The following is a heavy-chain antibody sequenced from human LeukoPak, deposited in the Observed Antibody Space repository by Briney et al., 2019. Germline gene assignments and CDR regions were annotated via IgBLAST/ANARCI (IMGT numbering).Heavy chain of an antibody. CDR3: ARGIPSSYYDFWSGYYSYYYYGMDV. CDR1: GYTFTSYD. J-gene: IGHJ6*02. D-gene: IGHD3-3*01. V-gene: IGHV1-8*01. Sequence: ASVKVSCKASGYTFTSYDINWVRQATRQGLEWMGWMNPNSGNTGYSQKFQSRVTMTRNTSISTAYMELSSMRSEDTAVYYCARGIPSSYYDFWSGYYSYYYYGMDVWGQGTTVTVSS. CDR2: MNPNSGNT.